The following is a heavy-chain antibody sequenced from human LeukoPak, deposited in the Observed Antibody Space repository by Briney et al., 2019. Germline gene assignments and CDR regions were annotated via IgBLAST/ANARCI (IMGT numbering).Heavy chain of an antibody. CDR2: INSDGSST. V-gene: IGHV3-74*01. D-gene: IGHD6-13*01. Sequence: GGSLRLSCAASGFTVRSYWMHWVRQAPGKGLVWVSRINSDGSSTSYADSVKGRFTISRDNAKNTLYLQMNSLRAEDTAVYYCARAPWSSSLTWFDPWGQGTLVTVSS. CDR3: ARAPWSSSLTWFDP. J-gene: IGHJ5*02. CDR1: GFTVRSYW.